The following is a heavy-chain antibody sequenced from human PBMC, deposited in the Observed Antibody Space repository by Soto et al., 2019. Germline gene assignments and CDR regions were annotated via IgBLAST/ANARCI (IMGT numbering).Heavy chain of an antibody. CDR1: GFTFDDYA. CDR3: AKDFWSQGEVATIPDY. CDR2: ISWNSGSI. Sequence: GGSLRLSCAASGFTFDDYAMHWVRQAPGKGLEWVSGISWNSGSIGYADSVKGRFTISRDNAKNSLYLQMNSLRAEDTALYYCAKDFWSQGEVATIPDYWGQGTLVTVSS. D-gene: IGHD5-12*01. V-gene: IGHV3-9*01. J-gene: IGHJ4*02.